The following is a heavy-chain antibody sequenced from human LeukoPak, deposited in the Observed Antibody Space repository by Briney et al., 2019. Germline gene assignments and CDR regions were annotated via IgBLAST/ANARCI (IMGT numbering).Heavy chain of an antibody. CDR3: ATTPRTIFRVVSILYYYYYMDV. D-gene: IGHD3-3*01. V-gene: IGHV1-69*01. CDR1: GGTFSSYA. J-gene: IGHJ6*03. CDR2: IIPIFGTA. Sequence: SVKVSCKASGGTFSSYAISWVRQAPGQGLEWMGGIIPIFGTANYAQKFQGRVTITADESTSTAYMELSSLRSEDAAVYYCATTPRTIFRVVSILYYYYYMDVWGKGTTVTVSS.